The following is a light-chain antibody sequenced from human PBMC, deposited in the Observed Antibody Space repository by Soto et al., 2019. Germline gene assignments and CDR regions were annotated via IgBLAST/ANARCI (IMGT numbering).Light chain of an antibody. Sequence: EIVLAQSPGTLSLSPGERATLSCTTSQRISSSYLAWYQQNPGQAPRFLIYGASGRATDIPDRFSGSGSGTDFTLTISRLEPEDFAVYYCQHYGSSPPYTFGQGTKLEIK. CDR3: QHYGSSPPYT. CDR2: GAS. J-gene: IGKJ2*01. CDR1: QRISSSY. V-gene: IGKV3-20*01.